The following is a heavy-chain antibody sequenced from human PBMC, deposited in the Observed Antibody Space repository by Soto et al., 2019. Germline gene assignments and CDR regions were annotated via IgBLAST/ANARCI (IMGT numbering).Heavy chain of an antibody. Sequence: SETLSLTCTVSGGSISSYYWSWIRQPAGKGLEWIGRIYTSGSTNYNPSLKSRVTMSVDTSKNQFSLKLSSVTAADTAVYYCASGSWELPSPHYYFDYWGQGTLVTVSS. J-gene: IGHJ4*02. CDR1: GGSISSYY. V-gene: IGHV4-4*07. CDR3: ASGSWELPSPHYYFDY. CDR2: IYTSGST. D-gene: IGHD1-26*01.